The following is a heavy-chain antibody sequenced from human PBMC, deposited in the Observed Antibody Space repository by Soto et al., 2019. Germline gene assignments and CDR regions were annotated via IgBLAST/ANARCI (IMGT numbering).Heavy chain of an antibody. CDR1: GFTVSSNY. CDR2: IYSGGST. Sequence: GGSLRLSCAASGFTVSSNYMSWVRQAPGKGLEWVSVIYSGGSTYYADSVKGRFTISRDNSKNTLYLQMNSLRAEDTAVYYCALGIFGVVIRGLAFDIWGQGTMVTVSS. V-gene: IGHV3-66*01. D-gene: IGHD3-3*01. J-gene: IGHJ3*02. CDR3: ALGIFGVVIRGLAFDI.